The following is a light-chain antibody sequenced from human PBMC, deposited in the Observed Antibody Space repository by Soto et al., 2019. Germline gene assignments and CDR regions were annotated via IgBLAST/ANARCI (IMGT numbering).Light chain of an antibody. V-gene: IGKV3-15*01. J-gene: IGKJ5*01. CDR2: ATS. Sequence: ERVMTQSPATLSVSPGERATLSCRASQSVSTNLAWYQQKPGQAPRLLIYATSTRATGIPDRFTGSGSGTEFTLTLSSRQAEDFAGDHCQQYDNTPPITFGQGTRLEIK. CDR3: QQYDNTPPIT. CDR1: QSVSTN.